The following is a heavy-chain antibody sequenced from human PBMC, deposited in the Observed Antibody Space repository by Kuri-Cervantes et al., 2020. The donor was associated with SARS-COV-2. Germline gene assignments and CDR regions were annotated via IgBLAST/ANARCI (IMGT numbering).Heavy chain of an antibody. CDR3: ARGRIAAAGDYYYYMDV. CDR2: IGTAGDT. V-gene: IGHV3-13*03. Sequence: GESLKISCAACGFTFSSYDMHWVRQDTGKGLEWVSAIGTAGDTYYPGSVKGQFTISRENAKNSLYLQMNSLGAGDTAVYYCARGRIAAAGDYYYYMDVWGKGTTVTVSS. D-gene: IGHD6-13*01. CDR1: GFTFSSYD. J-gene: IGHJ6*03.